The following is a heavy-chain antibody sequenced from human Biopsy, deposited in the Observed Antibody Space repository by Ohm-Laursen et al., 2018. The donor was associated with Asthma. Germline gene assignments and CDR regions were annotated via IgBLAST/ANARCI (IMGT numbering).Heavy chain of an antibody. J-gene: IGHJ4*02. D-gene: IGHD6-13*01. CDR1: GVSIRSYY. CDR2: IHYSGST. Sequence: SDTLSLTWTVSGVSIRSYYWTWIRQPPGKGLEWIGNIHYSGSTYSNPSLKSRVTISVDTSINQVSLRLSSVTAADTAMYYCARATSTWSQSGPHYFDHWGQGTLVTVSS. CDR3: ARATSTWSQSGPHYFDH. V-gene: IGHV4-59*07.